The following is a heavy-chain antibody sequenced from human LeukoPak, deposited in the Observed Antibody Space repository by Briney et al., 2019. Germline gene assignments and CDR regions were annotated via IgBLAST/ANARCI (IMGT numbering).Heavy chain of an antibody. J-gene: IGHJ4*02. CDR1: GYPISSGYY. D-gene: IGHD1-26*01. V-gene: IGHV4-38-2*02. Sequence: PSETLSLTCTVSGYPISSGYYWGWIRQPPGKGLEWIGSFYDSGNTYYNPSLKSRVTISVDTSKSQFSLKVRSVTAADTAVYFCARGKSRGSHIDYWGQGTLVTVSS. CDR3: ARGKSRGSHIDY. CDR2: FYDSGNT.